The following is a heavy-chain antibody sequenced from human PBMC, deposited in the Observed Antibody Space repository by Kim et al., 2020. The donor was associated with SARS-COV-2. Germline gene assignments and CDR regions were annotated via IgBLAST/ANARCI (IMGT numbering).Heavy chain of an antibody. V-gene: IGHV4-59*13. J-gene: IGHJ6*02. Sequence: SETLSLTCTVSGGSISSYYWSWIRQPPGKGLEWIGYIYYSGSTNYNPSLKSRVTISVDTSKNQFSLKLSSVTAADTAVYYCARVGTMVRGVILDYYYGMDVWGQGTTVTVS. CDR1: GGSISSYY. CDR2: IYYSGST. D-gene: IGHD3-10*01. CDR3: ARVGTMVRGVILDYYYGMDV.